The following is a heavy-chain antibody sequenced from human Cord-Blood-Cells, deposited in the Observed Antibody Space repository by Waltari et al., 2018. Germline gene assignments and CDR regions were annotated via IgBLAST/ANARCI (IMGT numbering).Heavy chain of an antibody. CDR1: GGSFSGYY. J-gene: IGHJ6*01. Sequence: QVQLQQWGAGLLKPSETLSLTCAVYGGSFSGYYWSWLRQPPGKGLEWIGEINHSGSTNYNPSLKSRVTISVDTSKNQFSLKLSSVTAADTAVYYCASRPLGIKWYGMDVWGQGTTVTVSS. V-gene: IGHV4-34*01. D-gene: IGHD7-27*01. CDR3: ASRPLGIKWYGMDV. CDR2: INHSGST.